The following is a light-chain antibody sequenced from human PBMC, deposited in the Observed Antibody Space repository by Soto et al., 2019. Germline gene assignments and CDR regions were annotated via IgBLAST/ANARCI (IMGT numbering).Light chain of an antibody. V-gene: IGLV2-8*01. CDR2: GVT. Sequence: QSALTQPPSASGSPGQSVTISCTGPSSEAGGYNDVSWYQQHPGKAPKLIIYGVTQRPSGVPDRISGSKSGNTASLTVSGLQADDEAAYYCSSYAGSNNLVVFGGGTKVTVL. CDR3: SSYAGSNNLVV. CDR1: SSEAGGYND. J-gene: IGLJ2*01.